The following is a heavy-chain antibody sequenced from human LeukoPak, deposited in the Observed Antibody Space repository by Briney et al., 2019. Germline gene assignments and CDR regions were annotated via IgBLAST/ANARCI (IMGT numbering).Heavy chain of an antibody. CDR1: GGTFSSYA. CDR3: ARESDYYGSGSYQHGDFDI. J-gene: IGHJ3*02. Sequence: GASVKVSCKASGGTFSSYAISWVRQGPGQGLEWMGGIIPIFGTANYAQKFQGRVTITTDESTSTAYMELSSLISEDTAVYYCARESDYYGSGSYQHGDFDIWGQGTMVTVSS. D-gene: IGHD3-10*01. CDR2: IIPIFGTA. V-gene: IGHV1-69*05.